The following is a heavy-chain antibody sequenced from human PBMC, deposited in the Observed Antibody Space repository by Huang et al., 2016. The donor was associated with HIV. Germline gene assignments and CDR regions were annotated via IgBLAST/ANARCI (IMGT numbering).Heavy chain of an antibody. V-gene: IGHV3-21*01. D-gene: IGHD6-13*01. CDR2: ISPSSSFI. J-gene: IGHJ4*02. Sequence: EVQLVESGGGLVKPGGSLRLSCAASGFSRDSYNRYWVRQTPGKGLQWVSSISPSSSFIDYADSVKGRFSISRDNAKSSLYLQMNNLRGEDTAVYYCARDRGQQLSPFDSWGQGTLVTVSS. CDR3: ARDRGQQLSPFDS. CDR1: GFSRDSYN.